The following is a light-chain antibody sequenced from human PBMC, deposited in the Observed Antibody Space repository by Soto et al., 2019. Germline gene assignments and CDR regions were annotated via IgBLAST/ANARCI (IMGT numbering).Light chain of an antibody. CDR1: QGISSY. CDR3: QQYYSYPLT. CDR2: AAS. Sequence: AIRMTQSPSSLSASTGDRVTITCRASQGISSYLAWYQQKPGKAPKLLIYAASTLQSGVPSRFSGSGSATDFTLTIRCLQSEDFANYCCQQYYSYPLTVGGSTKVEIK. J-gene: IGKJ4*02. V-gene: IGKV1-8*01.